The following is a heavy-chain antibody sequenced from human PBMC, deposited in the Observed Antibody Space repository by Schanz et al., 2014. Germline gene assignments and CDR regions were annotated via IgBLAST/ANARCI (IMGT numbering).Heavy chain of an antibody. V-gene: IGHV3-30*04. Sequence: VQLLESGGGLVQPGGSLRLSCAGSGFTFSSYAMSWVRQAPGKGLEWVGVISSDGNQQYYVDSVRGRFTMSRDNSRNTLFLQMKRLRVEDTAVYFCAKDPYDVLTGYQYYFDYWGPGRLVTVSS. D-gene: IGHD3-9*01. CDR1: GFTFSSYA. J-gene: IGHJ4*02. CDR2: ISSDGNQQ. CDR3: AKDPYDVLTGYQYYFDY.